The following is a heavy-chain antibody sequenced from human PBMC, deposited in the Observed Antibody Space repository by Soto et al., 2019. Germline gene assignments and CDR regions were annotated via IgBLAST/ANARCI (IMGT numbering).Heavy chain of an antibody. CDR3: AKDPYYFEY. J-gene: IGHJ4*02. CDR2: ISGSGGSA. Sequence: VGSLRLSCASSVFTFSSYAMSCVRQSPGKGLEWVSAISGSGGSAYYADSVKGRFTISRDNSKNTLYLQMNSLRAEDTAVYYCAKDPYYFEYWGQGTLVTVSS. CDR1: VFTFSSYA. V-gene: IGHV3-23*01.